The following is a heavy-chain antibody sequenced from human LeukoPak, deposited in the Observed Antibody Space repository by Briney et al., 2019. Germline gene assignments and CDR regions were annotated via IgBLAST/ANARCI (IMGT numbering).Heavy chain of an antibody. CDR2: IKQDGSEK. J-gene: IGHJ4*02. CDR3: ARDGEPYSSSWYQPSFDY. CDR1: GFTFSSYW. V-gene: IGHV3-7*01. Sequence: GGSLRLSCAASGFTFSSYWMSWVRQAPGKGLEWVANIKQDGSEKYYVDSVKGRFTISRDNAKNSLYLQMNSLRAEDTAVYYCARDGEPYSSSWYQPSFDYWGQGTLVTVSS. D-gene: IGHD6-13*01.